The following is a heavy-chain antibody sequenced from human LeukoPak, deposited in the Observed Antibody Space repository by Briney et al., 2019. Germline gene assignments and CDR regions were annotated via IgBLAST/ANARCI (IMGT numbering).Heavy chain of an antibody. CDR1: GGSITNLNYY. CDR3: AGRGSSSGTFDI. V-gene: IGHV4-61*02. CDR2: IYTSGGT. D-gene: IGHD3-10*01. Sequence: SQTLSLTCTVSGGSITNLNYYWTWIRQPAGKRLEWIGRIYTSGGTNYNPSLKSRVTMSVDRSKNQISLHLASLTAADTALYYCAGRGSSSGTFDIWGPGTFVTVSS. J-gene: IGHJ3*02.